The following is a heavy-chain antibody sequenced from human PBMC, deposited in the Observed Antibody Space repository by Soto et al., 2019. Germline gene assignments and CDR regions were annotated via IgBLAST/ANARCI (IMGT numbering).Heavy chain of an antibody. CDR2: IYYSGST. Sequence: QVQLQESGPGLVKPSQTLSLTCTVSGGSISSGDYYWSWIRQPPGKGLEWIGYIYYSGSTYYNPSLKSRVTIAVDTSKNQFSLKLSAVTAADTAVYYCARDLTGTARADAFDIWGQGTMVTVSS. CDR3: ARDLTGTARADAFDI. V-gene: IGHV4-30-4*01. D-gene: IGHD1-1*01. CDR1: GGSISSGDYY. J-gene: IGHJ3*02.